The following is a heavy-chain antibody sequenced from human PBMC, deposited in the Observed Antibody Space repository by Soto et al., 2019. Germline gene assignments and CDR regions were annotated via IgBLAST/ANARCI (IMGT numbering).Heavy chain of an antibody. J-gene: IGHJ4*02. D-gene: IGHD5-12*01. Sequence: SETLSLTCAVSGVTISTYSWSWIRQPPGKGLEWIGYIYPNGTIFYNPSLNSRVTISVDTSNNQFSLRLSSVTAADTAVYYCATYSAYAKYYFDYWGRGTLVTVSS. CDR1: GVTISTYS. CDR2: IYPNGTI. V-gene: IGHV4-30-2*01. CDR3: ATYSAYAKYYFDY.